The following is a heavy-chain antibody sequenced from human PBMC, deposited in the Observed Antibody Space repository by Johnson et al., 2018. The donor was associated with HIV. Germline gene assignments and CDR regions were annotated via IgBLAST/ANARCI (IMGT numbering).Heavy chain of an antibody. Sequence: MQLVESGGGLVKPGGSLRLSCAASGFTFSSYAMSWVRQAPGKGLEWVANIKQDGSEKYYVDSVKGRFTISRDNAKNSLYLQMNSLRAEDTAVYYCARDRWYCSATSCQKDALDIWGQGTMVTVSS. CDR3: ARDRWYCSATSCQKDALDI. V-gene: IGHV3-7*01. D-gene: IGHD2-2*01. J-gene: IGHJ3*02. CDR1: GFTFSSYA. CDR2: IKQDGSEK.